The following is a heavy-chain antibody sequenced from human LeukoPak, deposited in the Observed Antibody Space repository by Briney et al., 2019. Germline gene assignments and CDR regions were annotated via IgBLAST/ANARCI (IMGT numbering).Heavy chain of an antibody. J-gene: IGHJ4*02. D-gene: IGHD6-13*01. Sequence: SETLSLTCSVSGDPIRLRLYYWGWIRQPPGKALEWIGSVYYSGTPSYNPSLKSRVTISVDMSKNHFSLKLSSVTAADTAVYYCASYLVAAAGFDYWGQGTLVTVSS. CDR3: ASYLVAAAGFDY. CDR1: GDPIRLRLYY. V-gene: IGHV4-39*07. CDR2: VYYSGTP.